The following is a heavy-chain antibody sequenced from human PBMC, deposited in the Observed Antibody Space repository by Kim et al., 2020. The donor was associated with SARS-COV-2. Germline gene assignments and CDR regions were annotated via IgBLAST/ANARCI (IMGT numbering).Heavy chain of an antibody. D-gene: IGHD3-10*01. J-gene: IGHJ2*01. Sequence: ASVKVSCKVSGYTLTELSMHWVRQAPGKGLEWMGGFDPEDGETIYAQKFQGRVTMTEDTSTDTAYMELSSLRSEDTAVYYCATPVITMVRGVMVNWYFDLWGRGTLVTVSS. CDR3: ATPVITMVRGVMVNWYFDL. CDR1: GYTLTELS. V-gene: IGHV1-24*01. CDR2: FDPEDGET.